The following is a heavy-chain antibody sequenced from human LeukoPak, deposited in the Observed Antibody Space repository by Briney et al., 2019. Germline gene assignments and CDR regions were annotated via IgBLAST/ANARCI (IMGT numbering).Heavy chain of an antibody. J-gene: IGHJ4*02. Sequence: PGGSLRLSCAASGFTFSGSAMHWVRQASGKGLEWVGRIRSKANSYATAYAASVKGRFTISRDDSKNTAYLQMNSLKTEDTAVYYCTRYTSIAAAGNGYWGPGTLVTVSS. CDR2: IRSKANSYAT. D-gene: IGHD6-13*01. V-gene: IGHV3-73*01. CDR3: TRYTSIAAAGNGY. CDR1: GFTFSGSA.